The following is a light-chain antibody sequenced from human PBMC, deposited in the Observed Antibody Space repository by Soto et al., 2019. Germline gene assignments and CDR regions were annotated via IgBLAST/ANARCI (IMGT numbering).Light chain of an antibody. V-gene: IGKV1-39*01. J-gene: IGKJ3*01. Sequence: DIQMTQSPSSLSASVGDRVTITCRASQSISSYLNWYQQKPGKAPNLLIYAASSLQSGVPLKFRDSGSRTDFTLTISSLQPEDVATYYCQLSYSSPFTCGPGTKVDI. CDR2: AAS. CDR1: QSISSY. CDR3: QLSYSSPFT.